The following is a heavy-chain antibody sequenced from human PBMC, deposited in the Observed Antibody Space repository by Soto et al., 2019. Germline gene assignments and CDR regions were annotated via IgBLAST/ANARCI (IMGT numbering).Heavy chain of an antibody. Sequence: QVQLVESGGGVVQPGRSLRLSCAASGFTFSSYAMHWVRQAPGKGLEWVAVISYDGSNKYYADSVKGRFTISGDNSKNTLYLQMNSLRAEDTAVYYCARPSSYYYDSSGYSFGYWGQGTLVTVSS. CDR2: ISYDGSNK. J-gene: IGHJ4*02. V-gene: IGHV3-30-3*01. CDR1: GFTFSSYA. CDR3: ARPSSYYYDSSGYSFGY. D-gene: IGHD3-22*01.